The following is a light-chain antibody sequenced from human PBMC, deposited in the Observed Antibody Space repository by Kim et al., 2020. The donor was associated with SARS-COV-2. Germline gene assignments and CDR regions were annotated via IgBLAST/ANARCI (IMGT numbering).Light chain of an antibody. V-gene: IGKV1-27*01. Sequence: SLSASVGDRVAITCRASQGISSYLAWYQQKPGKVLKLLIYPTSTFQSGVPSRFSGSGSGTDFTLTISSLQPEHAASYSCQKYNTAPPFGQGTKVDIK. CDR3: QKYNTAPP. CDR2: PTS. CDR1: QGISSY. J-gene: IGKJ1*01.